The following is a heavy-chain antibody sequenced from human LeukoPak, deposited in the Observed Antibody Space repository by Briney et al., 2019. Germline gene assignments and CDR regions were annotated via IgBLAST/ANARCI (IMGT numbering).Heavy chain of an antibody. D-gene: IGHD2-2*02. J-gene: IGHJ4*02. CDR2: INPNSGGT. Sequence: ASVKVSFKASGYTFTGYYMHWVRQAPGQGLEWMGWINPNSGGTNYAQKFQCRVTMTRDTSISTAYMELSRLRSDDTGVYYCARAVGYCSSTSCYTEYFDYWGQGTLVTVSS. CDR1: GYTFTGYY. CDR3: ARAVGYCSSTSCYTEYFDY. V-gene: IGHV1-2*02.